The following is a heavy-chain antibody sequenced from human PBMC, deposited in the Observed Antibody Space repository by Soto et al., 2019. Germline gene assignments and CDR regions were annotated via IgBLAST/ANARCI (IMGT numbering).Heavy chain of an antibody. CDR1: GFTFSSYG. V-gene: IGHV3-30*18. J-gene: IGHJ4*02. CDR2: ISYDGSNK. CDR3: AKDTTYGDYEVGYFDY. D-gene: IGHD4-17*01. Sequence: GGSLRLSCAASGFTFSSYGMQWVRQAPGKGLEWVAVISYDGSNKYYADSVKGRFTISRDNSKNTLNLQMNSLRAEDTAVYYCAKDTTYGDYEVGYFDYWGQGTLVTVSS.